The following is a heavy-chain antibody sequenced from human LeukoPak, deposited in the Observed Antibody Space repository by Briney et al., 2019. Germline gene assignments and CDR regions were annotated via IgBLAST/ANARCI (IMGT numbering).Heavy chain of an antibody. CDR2: ISPYNGNT. D-gene: IGHD1-20*01. CDR3: ARVITGAYRADY. V-gene: IGHV1-18*01. J-gene: IGHJ4*02. CDR1: GYTFTSYS. Sequence: ASVKVSCKASGYTFTSYSFSWVRQAPGQGLEWMGWISPYNGNTNYAQRFKGRVTMTTDTSTSTAYMELTSLGSDDTAVYYCARVITGAYRADYWGQGTLVTVSS.